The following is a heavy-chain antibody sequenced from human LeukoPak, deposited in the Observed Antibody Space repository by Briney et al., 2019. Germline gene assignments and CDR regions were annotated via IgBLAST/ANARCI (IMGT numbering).Heavy chain of an antibody. CDR3: ARSPLLWFGESYYFDY. D-gene: IGHD3-10*01. CDR1: GGSISSYY. V-gene: IGHV4-59*01. J-gene: IGHJ4*02. CDR2: IYYSGST. Sequence: SETLSLTCTVSGGSISSYYWSWIRQPPGKGLEWIGYIYYSGSTNYNPSLKSRVTISVDTSKNQFSLKLSSVTAADTAVYYCARSPLLWFGESYYFDYWGQGTLVTASS.